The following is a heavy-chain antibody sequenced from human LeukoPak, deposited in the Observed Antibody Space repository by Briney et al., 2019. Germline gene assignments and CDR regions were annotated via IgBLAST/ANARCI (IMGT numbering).Heavy chain of an antibody. D-gene: IGHD2-15*01. CDR2: INPNSGGT. CDR3: ARDHGGDCSGGHCYADF. CDR1: GYAFTGYF. J-gene: IGHJ4*02. Sequence: ASVKVSCKGSGYAFTGYFMHWVRQAPGQGLEWMGWINPNSGGTNYAQKFQGRVTMSRDASISTAYMDLSRLRSDDTAVYFCARDHGGDCSGGHCYADFWGQGTLVTVSS. V-gene: IGHV1-2*02.